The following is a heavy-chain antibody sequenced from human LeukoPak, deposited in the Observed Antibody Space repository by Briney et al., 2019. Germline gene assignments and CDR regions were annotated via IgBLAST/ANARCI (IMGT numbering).Heavy chain of an antibody. CDR2: IHPKSGDT. V-gene: IGHV1-2*02. CDR1: GYTFTGYY. CDR3: SRGSGISFGGIDY. D-gene: IGHD3-16*01. J-gene: IGHJ4*02. Sequence: ASVKVSCKASGYTFTGYYLHWVRQAPGQGLEWMGWIHPKSGDTHYAQKFPGRVTLTRDTSTTIVYMELKWLTSDDTAVYYCSRGSGISFGGIDYWGQGTLLTVSS.